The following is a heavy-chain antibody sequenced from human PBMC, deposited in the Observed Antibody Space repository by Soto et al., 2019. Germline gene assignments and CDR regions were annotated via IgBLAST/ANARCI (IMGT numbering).Heavy chain of an antibody. Sequence: GXSVKVSCKASVYTFTSYYMHWVRQAPGQGLEWMGIINPSGGSTSYAQKFQGRVTMTRDTSTSTVYMELSSLRSEDTAVYYCASSDWSGGYYYYGMGVWGQGTTVTVSS. D-gene: IGHD3-9*01. CDR3: ASSDWSGGYYYYGMGV. V-gene: IGHV1-46*01. J-gene: IGHJ6*02. CDR1: VYTFTSYY. CDR2: INPSGGST.